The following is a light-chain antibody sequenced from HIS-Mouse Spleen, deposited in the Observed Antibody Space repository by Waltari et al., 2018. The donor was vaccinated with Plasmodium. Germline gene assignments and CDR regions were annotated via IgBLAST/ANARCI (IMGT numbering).Light chain of an antibody. CDR2: DVS. CDR1: SSDVGGYHY. CDR3: SSYTSSSTLNYV. V-gene: IGLV2-14*03. Sequence: QSALTQPASVSGSPGQSITISCTGTSSDVGGYHYVSLYQQHPGKAPKLMIYDVSNRPSGVSNRFSGSKSGNTASLTISGLQAEDEADYYCSSYTSSSTLNYVFGTGTKVTVL. J-gene: IGLJ1*01.